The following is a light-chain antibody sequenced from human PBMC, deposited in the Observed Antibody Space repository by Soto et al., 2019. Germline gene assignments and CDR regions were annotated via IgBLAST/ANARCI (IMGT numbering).Light chain of an antibody. CDR3: SSYTSSDTLVV. CDR2: EVT. Sequence: QSALTQPASVSGSPGQSITVSCTGTTGDVGGYNYVSWYQQHPDKAPKLIIYEVTNRPSGVSNRFSASKSGNTASLTISGLQAEDEADYYCSSYTSSDTLVVFGTGTKLTVL. J-gene: IGLJ1*01. CDR1: TGDVGGYNY. V-gene: IGLV2-14*01.